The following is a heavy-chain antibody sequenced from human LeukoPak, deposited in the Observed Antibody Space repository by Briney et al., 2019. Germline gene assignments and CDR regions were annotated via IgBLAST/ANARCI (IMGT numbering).Heavy chain of an antibody. V-gene: IGHV3-23*01. CDR2: ISNNGGYT. CDR3: AKQLGYCSDGSCYFPY. J-gene: IGHJ4*02. D-gene: IGHD2-15*01. CDR1: GFTFSSSA. Sequence: GGCLRLSCAASGFTFSSSAMSWVRQASGKGLEWLSAISNNGGYTYYADSVQGRFTISRDNSKSTLCLQMNSLRAEDTAVYYCAKQLGYCSDGSCYFPYWGQGTLVTVSS.